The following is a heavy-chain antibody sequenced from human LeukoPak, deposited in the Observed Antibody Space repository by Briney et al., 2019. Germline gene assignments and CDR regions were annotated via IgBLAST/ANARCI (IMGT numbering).Heavy chain of an antibody. CDR3: ARGSYYFDSSVYYTC. V-gene: IGHV1-2*02. CDR1: GYTFTGYY. CDR2: INPNSGGT. J-gene: IGHJ4*02. D-gene: IGHD3-22*01. Sequence: GASVKVSCKTSGYTFTGYYMHWVRQAPGQGLEWMGWINPNSGGTSYAQKFQGRVTMTRDTSISTAYMELSRLRSDDMAVYYCARGSYYFDSSVYYTCWGQGTLSPSPQ.